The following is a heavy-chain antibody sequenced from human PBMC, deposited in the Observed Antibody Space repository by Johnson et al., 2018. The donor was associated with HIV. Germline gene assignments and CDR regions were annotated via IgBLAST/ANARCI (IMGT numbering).Heavy chain of an antibody. CDR2: MNGDGKST. J-gene: IGHJ3*02. V-gene: IGHV3-20*04. CDR3: AKEGVVGSYLGAFDI. Sequence: VQLVESGGGVIRPGGSLRLSCAASGFTFDDYGMSWVRQAPGKGLVWVSRMNGDGKSTTDADSVKGRFTISRDNAKNTLYLQMNSLRAEDTAVYYCAKEGVVGSYLGAFDIWGQGTMVTVSS. CDR1: GFTFDDYG. D-gene: IGHD3-10*01.